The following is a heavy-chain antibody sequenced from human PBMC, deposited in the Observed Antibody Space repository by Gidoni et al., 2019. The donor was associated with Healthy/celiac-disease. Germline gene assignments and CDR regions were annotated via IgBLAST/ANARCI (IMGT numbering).Heavy chain of an antibody. CDR3: AKPAGIAVAGTGAFDI. Sequence: EVQLLESGGGLVQPGGSLRLSCAASGFIFSSYAMSWVRQAPGKGLEWVSAISGSGGSTYYADSVKGRFTISRDNSKNTLYLQMNSLRAEDTAVYYCAKPAGIAVAGTGAFDIWGQGTMVTVSS. CDR2: ISGSGGST. D-gene: IGHD6-19*01. V-gene: IGHV3-23*01. CDR1: GFIFSSYA. J-gene: IGHJ3*02.